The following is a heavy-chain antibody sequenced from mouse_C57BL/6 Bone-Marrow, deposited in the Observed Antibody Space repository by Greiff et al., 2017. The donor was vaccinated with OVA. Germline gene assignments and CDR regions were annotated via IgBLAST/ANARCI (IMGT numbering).Heavy chain of an antibody. D-gene: IGHD2-12*01. CDR2: ISDGGSYT. V-gene: IGHV5-4*03. CDR1: GFTFSSYA. Sequence: DVMLVESGGGLVKPGGSLKLSCAASGFTFSSYAMSWVRQTPEKRLEWVATISDGGSYTYYPDNVKGRFTISRDNAKNNLYLQMSHLKSEDTAMYYCARAYYTNWGFAYWGQGTLVTVSA. J-gene: IGHJ3*01. CDR3: ARAYYTNWGFAY.